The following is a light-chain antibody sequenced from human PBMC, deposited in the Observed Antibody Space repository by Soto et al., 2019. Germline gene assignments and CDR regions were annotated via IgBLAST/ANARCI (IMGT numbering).Light chain of an antibody. J-gene: IGKJ1*01. CDR2: AAS. CDR1: QNISNY. Sequence: DLQMTQSPSSLSASVGDSVTITCRASQNISNYLNWYQQRPGKAPNLLIFAASSLQGGVPSRFSGSGSGTDFTLTISSLQSEDFATYYCQQTYSSPRTFGQGTKVEI. CDR3: QQTYSSPRT. V-gene: IGKV1-39*01.